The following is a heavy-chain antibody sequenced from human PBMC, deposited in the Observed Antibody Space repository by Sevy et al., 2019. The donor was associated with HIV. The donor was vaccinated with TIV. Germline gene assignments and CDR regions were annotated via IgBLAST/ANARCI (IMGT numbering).Heavy chain of an antibody. J-gene: IGHJ2*01. CDR2: IKQDGSEK. Sequence: GGSLRLSCAASGFTFSSYWMSWVRQAPGKGLEWVANIKQDGSEKYYVDSVKGRFTISSDNAKNSLYLQMNSLRAEDTAVYYCARAGARRWLQLLGYFDLWGRGTLVTVSS. V-gene: IGHV3-7*01. D-gene: IGHD5-12*01. CDR3: ARAGARRWLQLLGYFDL. CDR1: GFTFSSYW.